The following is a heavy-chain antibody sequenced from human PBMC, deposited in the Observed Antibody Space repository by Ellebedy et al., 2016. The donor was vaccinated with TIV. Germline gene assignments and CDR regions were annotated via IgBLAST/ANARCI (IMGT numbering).Heavy chain of an antibody. CDR2: IIPIFGTA. CDR3: AAAAIRPARLYYYYGMDV. V-gene: IGHV1-69*06. J-gene: IGHJ6*02. CDR1: GGTFSSYG. D-gene: IGHD2-2*01. Sequence: ASVKVSCKASGGTFSSYGISWVRQAPGQGLEWMGGIIPIFGTANYAQKFQGRVTITADKSTSTAYMELSGLRSEDTAVYYCAAAAIRPARLYYYYGMDVWGQGTTVTVSS.